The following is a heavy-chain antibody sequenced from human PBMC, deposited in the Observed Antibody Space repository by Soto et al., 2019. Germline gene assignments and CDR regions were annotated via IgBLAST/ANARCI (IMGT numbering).Heavy chain of an antibody. CDR3: ARQGEGYQLLSHYLDY. D-gene: IGHD2-2*01. CDR1: GFTFSNYE. J-gene: IGHJ4*02. Sequence: EVQLVESGGGLVQPGGSLRLSGAASGFTFSNYEINWVRQAPGKGLEWVSYIGSSGSTKYYADSVKGRFTISRDNAKNSLYLQMDSLRAEDTAVYYSARQGEGYQLLSHYLDYWGQGTLVTVSS. CDR2: IGSSGSTK. V-gene: IGHV3-48*03.